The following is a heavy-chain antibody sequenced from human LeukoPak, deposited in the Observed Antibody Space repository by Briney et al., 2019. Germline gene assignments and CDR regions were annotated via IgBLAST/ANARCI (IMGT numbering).Heavy chain of an antibody. V-gene: IGHV4-39*07. CDR2: IYDTGST. D-gene: IGHD5-18*01. Sequence: PSETLSLTCTVSGDSIRSNNYYWGWIRQPPGKGLEWIGSIYDTGSTFYNPSLKSRVTISVDTSKNQFSLKLSSVTAADTAVYYCASLGPDTAMERSDYWGQGTLVTVSS. J-gene: IGHJ4*02. CDR3: ASLGPDTAMERSDY. CDR1: GDSIRSNNYY.